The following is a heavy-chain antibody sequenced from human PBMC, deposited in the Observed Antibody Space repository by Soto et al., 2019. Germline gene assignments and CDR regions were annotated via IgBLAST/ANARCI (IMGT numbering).Heavy chain of an antibody. J-gene: IGHJ4*02. CDR1: GFLPDDYA. CDR2: ISWTSGEI. CDR3: ARGVHLWLPDY. D-gene: IGHD5-18*01. Sequence: EVQLVESGGGLVQPGRSLRLSCVGSGFLPDDYAMHWVRQAPGKGLEWVSGISWTSGEIGYADSVKGRFTTSRDKAKNSLFLQMDSLRADETALYYCARGVHLWLPDYWGEGTMV. V-gene: IGHV3-9*02.